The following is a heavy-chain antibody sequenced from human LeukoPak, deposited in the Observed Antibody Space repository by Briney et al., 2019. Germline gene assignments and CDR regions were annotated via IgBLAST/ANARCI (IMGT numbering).Heavy chain of an antibody. J-gene: IGHJ6*03. CDR3: ARHRPYDSSGTTLWGYYYYMDV. D-gene: IGHD3-22*01. V-gene: IGHV4-34*01. CDR1: GFTFSNAW. Sequence: PGGSLRLSCAASGFTFSNAWMSWIRQPPGKGLEWVGEINHSGSTNYNPSLKSRVTISVDTSKNQFSLKLSSVTAADTAVYYCARHRPYDSSGTTLWGYYYYMDVWGKGTTVTISS. CDR2: INHSGST.